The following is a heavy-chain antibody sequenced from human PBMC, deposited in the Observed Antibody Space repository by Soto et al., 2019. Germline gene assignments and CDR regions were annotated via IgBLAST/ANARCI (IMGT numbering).Heavy chain of an antibody. D-gene: IGHD3-16*01. CDR1: GFTFSSYA. V-gene: IGHV3-23*01. Sequence: EVQLLESGGGLVQPGGSLRLSCAASGFTFSSYAMSWVRQAPGKGLEWVSAISGSGGSTYYADSVKGRFTISRDNSKNALYLQMNSLRAEDTAVYYCATRKGGRGSPTLDYWGQGTLVTVSS. CDR2: ISGSGGST. CDR3: ATRKGGRGSPTLDY. J-gene: IGHJ4*02.